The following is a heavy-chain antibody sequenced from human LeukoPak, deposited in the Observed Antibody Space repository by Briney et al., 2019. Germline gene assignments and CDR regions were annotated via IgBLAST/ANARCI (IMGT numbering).Heavy chain of an antibody. CDR3: ARASVTYYYYYYMDV. J-gene: IGHJ6*03. D-gene: IGHD4-11*01. CDR2: IYTSGST. V-gene: IGHV4-4*07. CDR1: GGSIRSYY. Sequence: PSETLSLTCTVSGGSIRSYYWSWIRQPAGKGLEWIGRIYTSGSTNYNPSLKSRVTISVDTSKNQFSLKLGSVTAADTAVYYCARASVTYYYYYYMDVWGKGTTVTVSS.